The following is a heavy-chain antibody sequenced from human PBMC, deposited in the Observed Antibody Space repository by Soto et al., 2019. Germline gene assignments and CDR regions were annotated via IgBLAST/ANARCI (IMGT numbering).Heavy chain of an antibody. CDR1: VFTFISYL. Sequence: VVSLILSCSSSVFTFISYLISLFRQAPVNWLEWVANIKQDGIEKYYVDSVKCRFTISRDNAKNSLYLQMNSLRAEDTAVYYCASGGDYKKRHNWLEHWGKGNLVNVSS. D-gene: IGHD4-17*01. CDR2: IKQDGIEK. J-gene: IGHJ5*02. V-gene: IGHV3-7*01. CDR3: ASGGDYKKRHNWLEH.